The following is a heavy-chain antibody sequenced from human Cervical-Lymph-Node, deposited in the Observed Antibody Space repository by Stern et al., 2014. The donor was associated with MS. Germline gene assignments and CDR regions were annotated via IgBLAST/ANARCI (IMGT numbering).Heavy chain of an antibody. CDR1: GGSISNYY. CDR2: IYYTGST. J-gene: IGHJ6*02. D-gene: IGHD3-16*01. CDR3: ARRRGGYYYGVDV. Sequence: QVQLVESGPGLVKPSETLSLTCTVSGGSISNYYWSWIRQPPGKGLEWIGYIYYTGSTNYNPSLKSRVTISVDTSKNPFSLKLSSVTAADTAVYYCARRRGGYYYGVDVWGQGTTVTVSS. V-gene: IGHV4-59*08.